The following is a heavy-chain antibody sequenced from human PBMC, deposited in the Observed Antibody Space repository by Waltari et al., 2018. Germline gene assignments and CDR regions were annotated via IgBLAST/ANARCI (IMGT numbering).Heavy chain of an antibody. CDR2: IYYSGST. CDR1: GGSISSSSYY. Sequence: QLQLQESGPGLVKPSETLSLTCTVSGGSISSSSYYWGWTRQPPGKGLEWIGSIYYSGSTYYNPSLKSRVTISVDTSKNQFSLKLSSVTAADTAVYYCARQPDFWSAFDYWGQGTLVTVSS. V-gene: IGHV4-39*01. D-gene: IGHD3-3*01. J-gene: IGHJ4*02. CDR3: ARQPDFWSAFDY.